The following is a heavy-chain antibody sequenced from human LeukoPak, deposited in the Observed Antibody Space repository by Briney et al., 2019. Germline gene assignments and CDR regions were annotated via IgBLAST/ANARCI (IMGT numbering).Heavy chain of an antibody. CDR2: IYHSGST. CDR1: GGSISSSNW. CDR3: ARALTYYDILTGYYARGNHFDY. D-gene: IGHD3-9*01. Sequence: SGTLSLTCAVSGGSISSSNWWSWVRQPPGKGLEWIGEIYHSGSTNYNPSLKSRVTISVDKSKNQFSLKLSSVTAADTAVYYCARALTYYDILTGYYARGNHFDYWGQGTLVTVSS. V-gene: IGHV4-4*02. J-gene: IGHJ4*02.